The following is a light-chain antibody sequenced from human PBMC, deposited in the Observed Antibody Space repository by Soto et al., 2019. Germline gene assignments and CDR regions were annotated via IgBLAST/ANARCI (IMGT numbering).Light chain of an antibody. J-gene: IGLJ2*01. CDR2: EVA. V-gene: IGLV2-14*03. CDR1: NSDVGAYPY. Sequence: QSALTQPASVSGSPGQSITISCTGTNSDVGAYPYVSWYQQHPGNAPKLLIYEVADRPSGVSDRFSGSKSGNTASLTISALQAEDEAVYSCSSYATSGTNVIFGGGTKLPVL. CDR3: SSYATSGTNVI.